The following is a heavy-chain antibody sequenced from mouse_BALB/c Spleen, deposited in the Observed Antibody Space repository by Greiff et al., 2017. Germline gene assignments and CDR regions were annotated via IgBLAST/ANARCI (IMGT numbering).Heavy chain of an antibody. CDR2: ISSGGSYT. CDR1: GFTFSSYT. D-gene: IGHD3-3*01. CDR3: TRDKKGTAMDY. J-gene: IGHJ4*01. Sequence: EVKVEESGGGLVKPGGSLKLSCAASGFTFSSYTMSWVRQTPEKRLEWVATISSGGSYTYYPDSVKGRFTISRDNAKNTLYLQMSSLKSEDTAMYYCTRDKKGTAMDYWGQGTSVTVSS. V-gene: IGHV5-6-4*01.